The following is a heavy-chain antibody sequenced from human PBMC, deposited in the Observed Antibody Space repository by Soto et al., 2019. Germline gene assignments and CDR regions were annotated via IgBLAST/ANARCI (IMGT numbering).Heavy chain of an antibody. J-gene: IGHJ4*02. CDR2: ISGSGGST. D-gene: IGHD6-13*01. Sequence: EVHLLESGGGLVQPGGSLRLSCAASGFTFSSYAMSWVRQAPGKGLEWVSAISGSGGSTYYADSVKGRFTISRDNSKNTLYLQMNSRRAEDTAVYYCAKDPFQYSSSWYRYWGQGTLVTVSS. CDR1: GFTFSSYA. CDR3: AKDPFQYSSSWYRY. V-gene: IGHV3-23*01.